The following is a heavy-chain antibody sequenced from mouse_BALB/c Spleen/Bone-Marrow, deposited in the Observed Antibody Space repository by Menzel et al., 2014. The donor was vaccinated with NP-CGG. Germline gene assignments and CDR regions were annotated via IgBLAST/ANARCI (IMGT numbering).Heavy chain of an antibody. Sequence: VQLQQSGPELVKPGASGKISCKASGYSFTGYYMHWVKQSHGNSLDWIGYIYPYNGVSSYNQKFKGKATLTVDKSSSTAYMELRSLTSDDSAVYYCESRGEYFDVWGAGTTVTVSS. V-gene: IGHV1-31*01. CDR3: ESRGEYFDV. J-gene: IGHJ1*01. CDR2: IYPYNGVS. CDR1: GYSFTGYY.